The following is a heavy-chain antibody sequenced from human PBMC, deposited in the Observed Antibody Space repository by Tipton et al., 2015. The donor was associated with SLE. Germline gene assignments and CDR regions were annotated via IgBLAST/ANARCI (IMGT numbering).Heavy chain of an antibody. Sequence: SLTCTVSGGSISSYYWSWIRQPPGKGLEWIGYIYYSGSTNYNPSLKSRVTISVDTSKNQFSLKLSSVTAADTAVYYCAREGITIRAFDIWGQGTMVTVSS. CDR3: AREGITIRAFDI. J-gene: IGHJ3*02. D-gene: IGHD3-10*01. CDR2: IYYSGST. CDR1: GGSISSYY. V-gene: IGHV4-59*01.